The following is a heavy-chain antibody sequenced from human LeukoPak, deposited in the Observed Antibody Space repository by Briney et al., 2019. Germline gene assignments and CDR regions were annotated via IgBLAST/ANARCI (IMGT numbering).Heavy chain of an antibody. Sequence: GGSLRLSCAASGFTFSSYSMNWARQAPGKGLEWVSSISSSSSYIYYADSVKGRFTISRDNAKNSLYLQMNSLRAEDTAVYYCARGVGYCSSTSCYASPTDYWGQGTLVTVSS. V-gene: IGHV3-21*01. CDR3: ARGVGYCSSTSCYASPTDY. J-gene: IGHJ4*02. D-gene: IGHD2-2*01. CDR2: ISSSSSYI. CDR1: GFTFSSYS.